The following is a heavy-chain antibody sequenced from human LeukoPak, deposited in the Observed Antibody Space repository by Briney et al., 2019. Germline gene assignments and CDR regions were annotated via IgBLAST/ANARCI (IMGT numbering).Heavy chain of an antibody. J-gene: IGHJ4*02. CDR2: TYYRSKWYN. D-gene: IGHD6-13*01. CDR1: GDSVSSNTPA. CDR3: ARQQRGAFDY. Sequence: PSQTLSLTCAISGDSVSSNTPAWNWIRRSPSRGLEWLGRTYYRSKWYNDYAVSVRSRITINPDTAKNQFSLQLNSVTPEDTAVYYCARQQRGAFDYWGQGTLVTVSS. V-gene: IGHV6-1*01.